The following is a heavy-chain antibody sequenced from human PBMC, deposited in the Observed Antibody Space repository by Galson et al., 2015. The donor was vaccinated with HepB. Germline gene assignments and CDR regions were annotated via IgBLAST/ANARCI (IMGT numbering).Heavy chain of an antibody. Sequence: SVKVSCKASGFTFTSYTITWVRQAPGQGLEWVGWINPYNGDRNYAQMLQGRVSMTTDRSTSTAYMELGSLGFDDTAVYYCARDLPRTGYLAWGVSDHRLPPPLDYWGQGTLVTVFS. V-gene: IGHV1-18*04. J-gene: IGHJ4*02. D-gene: IGHD3-9*01. CDR2: INPYNGDR. CDR1: GFTFTSYT. CDR3: ARDLPRTGYLAWGVSDHRLPPPLDY.